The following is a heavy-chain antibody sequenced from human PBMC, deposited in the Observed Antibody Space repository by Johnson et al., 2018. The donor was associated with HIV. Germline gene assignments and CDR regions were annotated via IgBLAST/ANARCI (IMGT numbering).Heavy chain of an antibody. J-gene: IGHJ3*02. D-gene: IGHD3-16*01. CDR3: ASQVRGLRLGVDAFDI. V-gene: IGHV3-20*04. CDR2: INWNGGST. Sequence: VQLVESGGGVVRPGGSLRLSCAASGFTFHDYGMNWVRQTPGKGLEWVSGINWNGGSTGFADSVKGRFTISRDNAKNSMYLQMNSLRAEDTAVYYCASQVRGLRLGVDAFDIWGQGTMVTVSS. CDR1: GFTFHDYG.